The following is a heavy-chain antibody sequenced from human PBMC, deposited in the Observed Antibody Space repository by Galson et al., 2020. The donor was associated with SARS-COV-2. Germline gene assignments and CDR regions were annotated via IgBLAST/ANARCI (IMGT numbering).Heavy chain of an antibody. J-gene: IGHJ6*02. CDR1: GFTFTSSA. Sequence: SVKVSCKASGFTFTSSAVQWVRQARGQRLEWIGWIVVGSGNTNYAQKFQERVTITRDMSTSTAYMELSSLRSEDTAVYYCAADSRWHRSGWWEIEYYYYGMDVWGQGTTVTVSS. D-gene: IGHD6-19*01. V-gene: IGHV1-58*01. CDR3: AADSRWHRSGWWEIEYYYYGMDV. CDR2: IVVGSGNT.